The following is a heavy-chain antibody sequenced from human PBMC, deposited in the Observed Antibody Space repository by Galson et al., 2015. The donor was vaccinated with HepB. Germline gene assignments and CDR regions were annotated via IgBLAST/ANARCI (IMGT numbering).Heavy chain of an antibody. J-gene: IGHJ3*02. Sequence: SLRLSCAASGFTFSNTWMSWVRQAPGKGLEWVGRIKSKTDGGTTDYAAPVKGRFTISRDDSKNTLCLQMNSLKTEDTAVYYCTTGYYDSSGYCPNAFDIWGQGTMVTVSS. CDR1: GFTFSNTW. D-gene: IGHD3-22*01. CDR3: TTGYYDSSGYCPNAFDI. CDR2: IKSKTDGGTT. V-gene: IGHV3-15*01.